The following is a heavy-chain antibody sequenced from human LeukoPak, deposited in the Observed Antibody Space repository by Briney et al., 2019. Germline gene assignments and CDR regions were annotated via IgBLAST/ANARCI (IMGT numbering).Heavy chain of an antibody. J-gene: IGHJ4*02. D-gene: IGHD6-13*01. V-gene: IGHV1-18*01. CDR3: ARGGESGWYGDYFDY. CDR1: GGTFSSYA. Sequence: ASVKVSCKASGGTFSSYAISWVRQAPGQGLEWMGWISAYNGNTNYAQKLQGRVTMTTDTSTSTAYMELRSLRSDDTAVYYCARGGESGWYGDYFDYWGQGTLVTVSS. CDR2: ISAYNGNT.